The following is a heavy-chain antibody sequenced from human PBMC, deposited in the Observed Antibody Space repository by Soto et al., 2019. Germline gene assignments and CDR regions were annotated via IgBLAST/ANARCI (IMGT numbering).Heavy chain of an antibody. CDR3: ARGSPSSSSLGWLAP. V-gene: IGHV1-46*01. Sequence: ASVKVSCKASGDTFISYYMHWVRQAPGQGLEWMGIINPRGGGTTYAQNFQGRVTMTRDTSTDTVYLELSSLRSEDTAAYYCARGSPSSSSLGWLAPPGRGTPVIVS. CDR1: GDTFISYY. CDR2: INPRGGGT. J-gene: IGHJ5*02. D-gene: IGHD2-2*01.